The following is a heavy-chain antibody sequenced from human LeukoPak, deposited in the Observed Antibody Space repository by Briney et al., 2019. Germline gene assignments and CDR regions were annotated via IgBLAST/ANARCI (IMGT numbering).Heavy chain of an antibody. V-gene: IGHV3-30-3*02. CDR2: ISYDGSNK. D-gene: IGHD4-23*01. Sequence: GGSLRLSCAASGFTFSSYAMHWVRQAPGKGLEWVAVISYDGSNKYYADSVEGRFTATRDNFKGTLYLQMDSLRAEDTAVYYCAKSVDFGGNRYFDYWGQGTLVTVSS. CDR3: AKSVDFGGNRYFDY. J-gene: IGHJ4*02. CDR1: GFTFSSYA.